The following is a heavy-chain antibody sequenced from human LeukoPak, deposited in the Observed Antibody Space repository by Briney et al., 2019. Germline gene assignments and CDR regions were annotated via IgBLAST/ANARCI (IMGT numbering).Heavy chain of an antibody. CDR3: ARDSTLSNY. J-gene: IGHJ4*02. CDR2: IKYDGSET. Sequence: PGGSLRLSCAASGLTFSSYWMTWVRQAPGKGLKWVATIKYDGSETYYVDSVRGRFSISRDNAKNSLYLQMNSLRAEDTAVYYCARDSTLSNYWGQGTLVTVSS. CDR1: GLTFSSYW. D-gene: IGHD3-16*01. V-gene: IGHV3-7*04.